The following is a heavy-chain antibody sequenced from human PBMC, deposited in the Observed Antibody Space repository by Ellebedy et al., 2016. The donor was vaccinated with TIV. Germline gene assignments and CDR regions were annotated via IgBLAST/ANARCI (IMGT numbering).Heavy chain of an antibody. CDR2: IYNSGST. V-gene: IGHV4-31*03. D-gene: IGHD3-10*01. CDR3: ARATGFGDKDYYFGMDV. Sequence: SETLSLTXTVSGDSISSGGHYWTWIRQHPGKGLEWIGYIYNSGSTYYNPSLKSRVTISVDTSKNQFSLKLRSVTAADTAVYYCARATGFGDKDYYFGMDVWGQGTTVTVSS. J-gene: IGHJ6*02. CDR1: GDSISSGGHY.